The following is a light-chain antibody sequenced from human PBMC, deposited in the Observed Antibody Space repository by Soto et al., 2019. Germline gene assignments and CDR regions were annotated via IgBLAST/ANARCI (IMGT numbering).Light chain of an antibody. Sequence: QTVLTQPTSASGNPGQKVTISCFGGKHKKGNNTVGWYQQLPGAAPKVHIYVKEKRPSGGPDRFSGSNSGTSASLTISVLLSEDEADYYCVAWDDNLDAHVFGTGTKVTVL. V-gene: IGLV1-44*01. CDR2: VKE. CDR3: VAWDDNLDAHV. J-gene: IGLJ1*01. CDR1: KHKKGNNT.